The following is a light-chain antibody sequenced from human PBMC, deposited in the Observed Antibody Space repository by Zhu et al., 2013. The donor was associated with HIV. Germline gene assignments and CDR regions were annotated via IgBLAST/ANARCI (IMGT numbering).Light chain of an antibody. Sequence: EIVLAQAPGTLSLSPGERASLSCRASQSVSNYLAWYHQKPGLAPRLIIFGASSRATGIPDRFSGSGSGTDFTLTISRLEPEDFGVYSCQQYGSSPLTFGGGTKVEIK. CDR1: QSVSNY. CDR3: QQYGSSPLT. CDR2: GAS. J-gene: IGKJ4*01. V-gene: IGKV3-20*01.